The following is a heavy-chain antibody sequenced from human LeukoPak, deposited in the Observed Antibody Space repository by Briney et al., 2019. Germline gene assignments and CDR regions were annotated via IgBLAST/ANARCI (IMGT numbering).Heavy chain of an antibody. CDR3: ARVQGVNDGLSH. D-gene: IGHD3-16*02. CDR2: IIPILGIA. Sequence: SVKVSCKASGGTFSSYAISWVRQAPGQGLEWMGRIIPILGIANYAQKFQGRVAITADKSTSTAYMELSSLRSEDTAVYYCARVQGVNDGLSHWGQGTLVTVSS. J-gene: IGHJ4*02. CDR1: GGTFSSYA. V-gene: IGHV1-69*04.